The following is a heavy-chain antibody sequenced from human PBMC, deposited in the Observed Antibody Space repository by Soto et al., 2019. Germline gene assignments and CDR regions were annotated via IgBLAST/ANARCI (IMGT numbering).Heavy chain of an antibody. CDR2: INPNSGGT. V-gene: IGHV1-2*04. CDR1: GYTFTVYY. CDR3: ATGLWFGELYAFES. Sequence: ASVKVSCKASGYTFTVYYMHWVRQAPGQGLEWMGWINPNSGGTNYAQKFQGWVTMTRDTSISTAYMELSRLRSDDTAVYYWATGLWFGELYAFESWGQGTMVTV. D-gene: IGHD3-10*01. J-gene: IGHJ3*02.